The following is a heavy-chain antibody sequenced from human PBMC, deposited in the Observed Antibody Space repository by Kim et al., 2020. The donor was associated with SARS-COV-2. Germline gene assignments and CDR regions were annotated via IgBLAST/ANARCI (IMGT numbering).Heavy chain of an antibody. CDR2: ISSSSSYV. V-gene: IGHV3-21*01. Sequence: GGSLRLSCEGSGFTFSDYAMNWVRQAPGKGPEWVSFISSSSSYVYYADSVQGRFTISRDNAKNSLYLQMNSLRAEDTALYYCVRLYSGNWYDAFDVWGQGTMVNVSS. J-gene: IGHJ3*01. D-gene: IGHD6-13*01. CDR1: GFTFSDYA. CDR3: VRLYSGNWYDAFDV.